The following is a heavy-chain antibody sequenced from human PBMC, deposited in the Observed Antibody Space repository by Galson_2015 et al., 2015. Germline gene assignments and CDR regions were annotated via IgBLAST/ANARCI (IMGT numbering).Heavy chain of an antibody. CDR3: ARHGERGDYKYYYYMDV. CDR1: GGSISSSSYY. J-gene: IGHJ6*03. D-gene: IGHD4-11*01. V-gene: IGHV4-39*01. CDR2: IYYSGST. Sequence: SETLSLTCTVSGGSISSSSYYWGWIRQPPGKGLEWIGSIYYSGSTYYNPSLKSRVTISVNTSKNQFSLKLSSVTAADTAVYYCARHGERGDYKYYYYMDVWGKGTTVTVSS.